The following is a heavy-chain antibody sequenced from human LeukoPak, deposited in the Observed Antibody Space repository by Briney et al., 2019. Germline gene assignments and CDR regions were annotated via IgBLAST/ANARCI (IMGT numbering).Heavy chain of an antibody. J-gene: IGHJ4*02. CDR2: IDSDGSST. V-gene: IGHV3-74*01. Sequence: GGSLRLSCAASGFTFSNHAMHWVRQAPGRGLVWVSRIDSDGSSTIYADSVKGRFTISRDNAKNTLYLQMNSLRADDTAVYYCASSPAISNYWGQGTQVTVTA. CDR3: ASSPAISNY. D-gene: IGHD2/OR15-2a*01. CDR1: GFTFSNHA.